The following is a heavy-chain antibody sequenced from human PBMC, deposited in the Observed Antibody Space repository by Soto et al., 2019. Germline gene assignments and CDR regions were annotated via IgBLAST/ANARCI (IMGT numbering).Heavy chain of an antibody. V-gene: IGHV1-69*06. CDR1: GGTFNSYS. CDR3: ARRGRESANWFDP. Sequence: QVQLVQSGDEVKTPGSSVKVSCKASGGTFNSYSIDWLRQAPGHGLEWMGGIIHMSGRPNYAQRFQGRVTFSADKSKNTAYREVNSLTKEDTAVYYCARRGRESANWFDPWGQGTLVTVSS. CDR2: IIHMSGRP. J-gene: IGHJ5*02.